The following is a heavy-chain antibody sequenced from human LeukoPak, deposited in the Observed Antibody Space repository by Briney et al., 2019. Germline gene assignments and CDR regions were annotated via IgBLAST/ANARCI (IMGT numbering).Heavy chain of an antibody. CDR1: GFTFSSYA. J-gene: IGHJ6*03. CDR3: ARDYGSTDYYYYYMDV. CDR2: ISYDGSNK. D-gene: IGHD6-13*01. V-gene: IGHV3-30-3*01. Sequence: GGSLRLSCAASGFTFSSYAMHWVRQAPGKGLEWVAVISYDGSNKYCADSVKGRFTISRDNSKNTLYLQMNSLRAEDTAVYYCARDYGSTDYYYYYMDVWGKGTTVTVSS.